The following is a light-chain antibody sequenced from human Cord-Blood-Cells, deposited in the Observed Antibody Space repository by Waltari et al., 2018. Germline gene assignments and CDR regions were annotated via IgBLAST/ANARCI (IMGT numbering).Light chain of an antibody. J-gene: IGLJ2*01. Sequence: QSALTQPASVSGSPGQSITISWTGTSSDVGSYKLVSWYQQPPGKPPKLMIYEGSKRPSGVSNRFSGSTSGNTASLTISGLQAEDEADYYCCSYAGSSPRVVFGGGTKLTVL. CDR2: EGS. CDR1: SSDVGSYKL. CDR3: CSYAGSSPRVV. V-gene: IGLV2-23*01.